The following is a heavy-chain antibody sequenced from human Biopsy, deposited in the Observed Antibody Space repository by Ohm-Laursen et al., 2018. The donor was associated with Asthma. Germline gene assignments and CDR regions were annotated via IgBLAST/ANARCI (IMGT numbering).Heavy chain of an antibody. CDR1: GDNFISFA. V-gene: IGHV1-3*04. J-gene: IGHJ3*01. D-gene: IGHD3-9*01. CDR3: ARTYYDFLTGQVKDVFGV. Sequence: SSVKVSCKASGDNFISFAINWVRQAPGQRLEWMGGVNTGNGATKYSQKFQGRVTITRDTSASTAYMELRSLRSEDTATYYCARTYYDFLTGQVKDVFGVWGQGTMVTVSS. CDR2: VNTGNGAT.